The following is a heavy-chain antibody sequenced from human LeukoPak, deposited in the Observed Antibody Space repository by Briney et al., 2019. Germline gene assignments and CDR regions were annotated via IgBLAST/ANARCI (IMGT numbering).Heavy chain of an antibody. V-gene: IGHV3-11*01. J-gene: IGHJ5*02. CDR2: ISSSGSTI. CDR3: AREIIVGATGFDP. CDR1: GFTFSDYY. Sequence: SGGSLRLSCSASGFTFSDYYMSWIRQAPGKGLEWVSYISSSGSTIYYADSVKGRFTISRDNAKNSLYLQMNSLRAEETAVYYCAREIIVGATGFDPWGQGTLVTVSS. D-gene: IGHD1-26*01.